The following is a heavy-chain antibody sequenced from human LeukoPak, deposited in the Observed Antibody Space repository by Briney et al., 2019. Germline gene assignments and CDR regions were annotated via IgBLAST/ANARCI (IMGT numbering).Heavy chain of an antibody. CDR2: IYHSGST. V-gene: IGHV4-4*02. J-gene: IGHJ4*02. D-gene: IGHD6-6*01. CDR3: ARLSYSSSPTFDY. Sequence: GSLRLSCAASGFTFSSYAMHWVRQAPGKGLEWIGEIYHSGSTNYNPSLKSRVTISVDKSKNQFSLKLSSVTAADTAVYYCARLSYSSSPTFDYWGQGTLVTVSS. CDR1: GFTFSSYA.